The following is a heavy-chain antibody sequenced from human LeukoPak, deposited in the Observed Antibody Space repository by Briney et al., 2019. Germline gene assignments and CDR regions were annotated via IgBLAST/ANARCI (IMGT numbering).Heavy chain of an antibody. CDR2: INGDGSST. CDR1: GFTFSNYY. D-gene: IGHD1-26*01. Sequence: GGSLRLSCAASGFTFSNYYMHWVRQAPGKGLLWISHINGDGSSTGYADSVKGRFTISRDNSKNTLYLQMNSLRAEDTAVYFCAKSQDGGRLFHFDYWGQRTLVTVSS. CDR3: AKSQDGGRLFHFDY. V-gene: IGHV3-74*01. J-gene: IGHJ4*02.